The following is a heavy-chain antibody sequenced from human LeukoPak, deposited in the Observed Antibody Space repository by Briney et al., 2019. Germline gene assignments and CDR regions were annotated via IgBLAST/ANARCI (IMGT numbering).Heavy chain of an antibody. Sequence: PGGSLRLSCAASGFTFSSYGMHWVRQAPGKGLEWVAVISYDGSNKYYADSVKGRFTISRDNSKNTLYLQMNSLRAEDTAVYYCANQKSLLSYDSSGPDAFDIWGQGTMVTVSS. J-gene: IGHJ3*02. CDR3: ANQKSLLSYDSSGPDAFDI. CDR1: GFTFSSYG. CDR2: ISYDGSNK. V-gene: IGHV3-30*18. D-gene: IGHD3-22*01.